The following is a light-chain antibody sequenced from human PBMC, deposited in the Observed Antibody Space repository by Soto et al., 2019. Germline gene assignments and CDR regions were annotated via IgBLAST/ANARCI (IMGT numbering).Light chain of an antibody. CDR1: QSISSSY. Sequence: EIVLTQSPGTLSLSPGERATLSCRASQSISSSYLAWYQQKPGQAPRLLIYGASSRATGITDRFSGSGSGTDFTLPISRLEPEAFAVYYCQQYGNSPRTFGQGTKVEIK. CDR2: GAS. CDR3: QQYGNSPRT. J-gene: IGKJ1*01. V-gene: IGKV3-20*01.